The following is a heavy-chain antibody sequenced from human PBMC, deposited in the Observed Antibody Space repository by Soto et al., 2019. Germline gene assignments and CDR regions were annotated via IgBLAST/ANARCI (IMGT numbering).Heavy chain of an antibody. CDR3: ARGWFGPDV. J-gene: IGHJ6*04. CDR2: IDNAGTDS. CDR1: GFTLSGRS. D-gene: IGHD3-10*01. V-gene: IGHV3-74*01. Sequence: EVQLVESGGGLVQPGGSLRLSCAASGFTLSGRSMHWVRQAPGKGLVWVSGIDNAGTDSTYADSVKGRLTSSRDNAKNILYLQMNSLRVEDTAVYYCARGWFGPDVWGKGTTVTVSS.